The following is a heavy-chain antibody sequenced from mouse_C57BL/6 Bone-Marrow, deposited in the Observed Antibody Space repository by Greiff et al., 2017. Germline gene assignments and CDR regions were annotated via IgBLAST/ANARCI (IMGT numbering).Heavy chain of an antibody. CDR2: IWSGGST. CDR1: GFSLTSYG. J-gene: IGHJ4*01. CDR3: AKPSQLRLPYYAMDY. Sequence: QVQLKESGPGLVQPSQSLSITCTVSGFSLTSYGVHWVRQPPGKGLEWLGVIWSGGSTDYNAAFISRLGISKDNSKSQVFFKMNSLQADDTAIYYCAKPSQLRLPYYAMDYWGQGTSVTVSS. D-gene: IGHD3-2*02. V-gene: IGHV2-4*01.